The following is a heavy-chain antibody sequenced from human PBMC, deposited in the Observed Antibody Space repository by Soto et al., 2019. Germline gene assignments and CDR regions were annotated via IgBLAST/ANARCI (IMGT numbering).Heavy chain of an antibody. CDR3: ARDATTEVPRYHEY. V-gene: IGHV4-31*03. CDR1: VGSISSGGYY. D-gene: IGHD4-17*01. Sequence: SETLSLACTVSVGSISSGGYYWSWIRQHPGKGLEWIGYIYYTGTTYYNPSLKSRVTISIDTSKKQISLKLSSVTAADTAVYFCARDATTEVPRYHEYWGQGTLVTVSS. CDR2: IYYTGTT. J-gene: IGHJ4*02.